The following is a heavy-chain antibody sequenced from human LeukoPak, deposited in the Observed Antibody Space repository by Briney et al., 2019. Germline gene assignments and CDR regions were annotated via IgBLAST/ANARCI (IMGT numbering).Heavy chain of an antibody. CDR1: GFAFNTYS. J-gene: IGHJ6*03. Sequence: PGGSLRLSCAASGFAFNTYSMNWVRQAPGKGLEWVSYISSSGSTIYYADSVKGRFTISRDNAKNSLYLQMNSLRAEDTAVYYCARDKLRYFDWSDYYMDVWGKGTTVTVSS. D-gene: IGHD3-9*01. CDR2: ISSSGSTI. V-gene: IGHV3-48*04. CDR3: ARDKLRYFDWSDYYMDV.